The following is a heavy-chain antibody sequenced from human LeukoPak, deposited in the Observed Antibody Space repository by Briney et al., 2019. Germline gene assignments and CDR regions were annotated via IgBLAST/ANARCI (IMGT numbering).Heavy chain of an antibody. J-gene: IGHJ5*02. V-gene: IGHV3-48*03. CDR2: ISSSGSTI. D-gene: IGHD6-19*01. CDR1: GFTFSSYE. Sequence: GGSLRLSCAASGFTFSSYEMNWVRQAPGKGLEWVSYISSSGSTIYYAGSVKGRFTISRDNAKNSLYLQMNSLRAEDTAVYYCASGIAVAANWFDPWGQGTLVTVSS. CDR3: ASGIAVAANWFDP.